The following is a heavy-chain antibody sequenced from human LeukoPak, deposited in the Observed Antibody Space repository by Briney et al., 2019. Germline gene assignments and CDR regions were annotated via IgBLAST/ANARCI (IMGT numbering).Heavy chain of an antibody. J-gene: IGHJ4*02. V-gene: IGHV3-30*03. CDR3: ARDFYDSSGYYYDY. Sequence: GGSLRLSCAASGFTFSSYGMHWVRQAPGKGLEWVAVISYDGSNKYYADSVKGRLTISRDNSKNTLYLQMNGLRAEDTAVYYCARDFYDSSGYYYDYWGQGTLVTVSS. CDR1: GFTFSSYG. D-gene: IGHD3-22*01. CDR2: ISYDGSNK.